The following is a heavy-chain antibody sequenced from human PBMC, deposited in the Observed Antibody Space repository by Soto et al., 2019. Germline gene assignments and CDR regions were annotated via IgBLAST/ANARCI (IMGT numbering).Heavy chain of an antibody. CDR3: ARHPNGMDV. J-gene: IGHJ6*02. V-gene: IGHV5-51*01. CDR2: IYPGDSET. CDR1: GYIFPNYW. Sequence: GESLKISCKASGYIFPNYWVAWVRQMPAKGLEWMGIIYPGDSETRYSPSFQGQVTISADKSINTVYLQGTSLKASDTATYYCARHPNGMDVWGQGTKVTVSS.